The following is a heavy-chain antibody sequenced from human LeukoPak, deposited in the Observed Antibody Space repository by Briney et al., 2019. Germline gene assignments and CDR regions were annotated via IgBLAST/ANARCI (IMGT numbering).Heavy chain of an antibody. Sequence: PGGSLRLSCVASGFTFSSRDWMTWVRQAPGKGLEWVANIKQDGSNKYYADSVKGRFTISRDNSKNTLYLQMNSLRAEDTAVYYCAKESRYSSGWYYFDYWGQGTLVTVSS. CDR3: AKESRYSSGWYYFDY. V-gene: IGHV3-7*01. D-gene: IGHD6-19*01. CDR1: GFTFSSRDW. CDR2: IKQDGSNK. J-gene: IGHJ4*02.